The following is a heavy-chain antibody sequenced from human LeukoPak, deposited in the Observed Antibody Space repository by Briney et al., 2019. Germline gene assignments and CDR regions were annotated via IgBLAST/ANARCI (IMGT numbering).Heavy chain of an antibody. D-gene: IGHD4-11*01. J-gene: IGHJ4*02. CDR3: ARGQYLFDF. CDR2: ISSYSGDT. CDR1: GYTLTNYG. V-gene: IGHV1-18*01. Sequence: ASVKVSCKASGYTLTNYGLSWVRQAPGQGLDWMGGISSYSGDTNYAQRFHGRVSMTTDTSTSTAYLELRSLRYDDTVIYYCARGQYLFDFWGQGTLVTVSS.